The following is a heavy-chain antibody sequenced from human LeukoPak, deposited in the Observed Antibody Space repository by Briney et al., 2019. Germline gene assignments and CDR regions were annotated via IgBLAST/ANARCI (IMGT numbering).Heavy chain of an antibody. J-gene: IGHJ4*02. CDR1: GFTFSDYS. CDR3: VRERYHGSGAPKFDY. D-gene: IGHD3-10*01. CDR2: ISGSGSYI. V-gene: IGHV3-21*01. Sequence: GGSLRLSCAASGFTFSDYSMNWVRQTPRKGLEWVSCISGSGSYIYYADSVKGRLTISRDNAKNSLNLQVNSLRAEDTAVYYCVRERYHGSGAPKFDYWGQGTLVTVSS.